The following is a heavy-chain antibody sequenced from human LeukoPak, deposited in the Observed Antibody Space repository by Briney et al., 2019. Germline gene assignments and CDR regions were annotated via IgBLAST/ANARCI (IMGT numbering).Heavy chain of an antibody. CDR3: ARVKVDSSGYLRYYYYMDV. D-gene: IGHD3-22*01. CDR1: GGSFSGYY. J-gene: IGHJ6*03. Sequence: PSETLSLTCAVYGGSFSGYYWSWIRQPPGKVLEWIGEINHSGSTNYNPSLKSRVTISVDTSKNQFSLKLSSVTAADTAVYYCARVKVDSSGYLRYYYYMDVWGKGTTVTVSS. CDR2: INHSGST. V-gene: IGHV4-34*01.